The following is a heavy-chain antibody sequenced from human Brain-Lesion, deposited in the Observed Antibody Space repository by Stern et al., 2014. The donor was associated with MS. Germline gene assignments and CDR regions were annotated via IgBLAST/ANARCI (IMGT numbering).Heavy chain of an antibody. CDR1: GFTFSNYW. J-gene: IGHJ5*01. Sequence: EVHLVESGGGLVQPGGSLRLSCAASGFTFSNYWMHWVRHAPGQGLVWVSRVNKDGRRKSYEDSVKGRFTMSRDNAKNTLYLKMNSLRVEDTAIYYCARGERGFDSWGQGTLVTVSS. V-gene: IGHV3-74*02. CDR2: VNKDGRRK. D-gene: IGHD3-10*01. CDR3: ARGERGFDS.